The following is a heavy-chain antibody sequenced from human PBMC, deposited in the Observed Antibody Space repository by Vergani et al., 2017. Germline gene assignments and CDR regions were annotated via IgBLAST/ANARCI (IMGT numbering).Heavy chain of an antibody. D-gene: IGHD1-1*01. CDR3: AKYNWNDYYYMDV. J-gene: IGHJ6*03. V-gene: IGHV3-23*01. CDR2: ISGSGGST. Sequence: EVQLLESGGGLVQPGGSLRLSCAASGFTFSSYAMSWVRQAPGKGLEWVSAISGSGGSTYYADSVKGRFTIPRDNSKNTLYLQMNSLRAEDTAVYYCAKYNWNDYYYMDVWGKGTTVTVSS. CDR1: GFTFSSYA.